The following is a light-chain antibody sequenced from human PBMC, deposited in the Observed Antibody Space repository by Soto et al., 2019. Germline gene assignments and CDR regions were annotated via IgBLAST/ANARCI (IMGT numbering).Light chain of an antibody. CDR2: GAS. Sequence: EIVVTQSPATLSVSLGERATLSCRARQSVSDNLAWYQQKPGQAPRLLIHGASTRATGIPARFSGSGYGREFTLTISSLQSEDVAVYHCQQYNDWPYTVGQGTKLEIK. CDR1: QSVSDN. V-gene: IGKV3-15*01. J-gene: IGKJ2*01. CDR3: QQYNDWPYT.